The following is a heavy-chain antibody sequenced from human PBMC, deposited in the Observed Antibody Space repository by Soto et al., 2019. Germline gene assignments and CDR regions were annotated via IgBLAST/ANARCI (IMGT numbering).Heavy chain of an antibody. CDR3: ARGLTIFGVVIGY. Sequence: ASVKVSCKTSGYTFTNYVVDWVRQAPGQGLEWMGWINSGNGNTKYSEKFQGRVTITRDTSASTAYMELNSLTSEDTAVYHCARGLTIFGVVIGYWGQGTLVTVSS. J-gene: IGHJ4*02. V-gene: IGHV1-3*01. CDR1: GYTFTNYV. D-gene: IGHD3-3*01. CDR2: INSGNGNT.